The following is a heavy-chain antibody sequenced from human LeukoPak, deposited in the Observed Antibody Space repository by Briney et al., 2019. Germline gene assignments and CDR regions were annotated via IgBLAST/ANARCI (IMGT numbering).Heavy chain of an antibody. J-gene: IGHJ3*01. CDR3: AKEVDAYGEHAFDA. D-gene: IGHD4-17*01. CDR1: GFTFSSYA. Sequence: GGSLRLSCAASGFTFSSYAMSWVRQAPGKGLEWVSALSRSGENTYYADSVKGRFTVSRDNSINTLSLQMSSLRAEDTAVYFCAKEVDAYGEHAFDAWGQGTMVIVSS. V-gene: IGHV3-23*01. CDR2: LSRSGENT.